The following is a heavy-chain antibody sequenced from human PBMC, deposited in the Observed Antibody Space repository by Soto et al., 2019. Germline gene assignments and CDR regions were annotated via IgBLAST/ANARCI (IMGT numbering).Heavy chain of an antibody. Sequence: SVTLSLTCAAYGGSFSGSYWCSIPQPPGKGLEWFGEINHSGSTNYNPSLKSRVTISVDTSKNQFSLKLSSVTAADTAVYYCARAPRRTYYYGSGTQKEAGFDYWGQGTLVTISS. CDR3: ARAPRRTYYYGSGTQKEAGFDY. V-gene: IGHV4-34*01. J-gene: IGHJ4*02. D-gene: IGHD3-10*01. CDR1: GGSFSGSY. CDR2: INHSGST.